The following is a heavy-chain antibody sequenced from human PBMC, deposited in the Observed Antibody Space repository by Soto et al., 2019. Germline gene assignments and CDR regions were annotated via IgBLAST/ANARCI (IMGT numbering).Heavy chain of an antibody. V-gene: IGHV1-69*08. CDR1: GDTFSSYI. CDR3: ARRRYCGYDCYHKHYYGMDV. D-gene: IGHD2-21*02. Sequence: QVQLVQSGAEVKKPGSSVRVSCRSSGDTFSSYIVNWLRLAPGRGLEWMGRVIPVLTTTDYAQNFRGGVTISAYRPTNTVYLDLSSLRADDTAVYYCARRRYCGYDCYHKHYYGMDVWGQGSLVTVAS. J-gene: IGHJ6*02. CDR2: VIPVLTTT.